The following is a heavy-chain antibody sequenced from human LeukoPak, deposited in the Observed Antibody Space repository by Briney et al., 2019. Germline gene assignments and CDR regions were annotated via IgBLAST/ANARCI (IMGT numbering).Heavy chain of an antibody. Sequence: GGSLRLSCAASGFTFSSFWMHWVRQAPGKGLVWVSRIIGDGSSTSYADSVKGRFTISRDNAKNTLYLQMNSLRAEDTAVYYCARGFGTWFDHWGQGTLVTVSS. CDR1: GFTFSSFW. D-gene: IGHD3-10*01. CDR3: ARGFGTWFDH. CDR2: IIGDGSST. V-gene: IGHV3-74*01. J-gene: IGHJ5*02.